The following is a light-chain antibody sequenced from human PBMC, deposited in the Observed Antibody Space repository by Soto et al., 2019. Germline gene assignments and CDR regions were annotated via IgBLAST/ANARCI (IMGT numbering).Light chain of an antibody. Sequence: QSVLTQPPSASGSPGQSVTISCTGTSSDVGGYIFVSWYQQHPAKTPKLIIYHVSYRPSGASNRFSGSKSANTASLTISGLQAEDEADYYCSSYTTAGTYVFXPGTKVTVL. J-gene: IGLJ1*01. V-gene: IGLV2-14*01. CDR3: SSYTTAGTYV. CDR2: HVS. CDR1: SSDVGGYIF.